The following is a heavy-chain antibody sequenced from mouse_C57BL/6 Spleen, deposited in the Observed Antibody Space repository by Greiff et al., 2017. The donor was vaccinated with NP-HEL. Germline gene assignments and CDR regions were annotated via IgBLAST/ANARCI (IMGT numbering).Heavy chain of an antibody. J-gene: IGHJ4*01. CDR3: ASLYYYGSSYGAMDY. V-gene: IGHV3-6*01. CDR1: GYSITSGYY. D-gene: IGHD1-1*01. Sequence: EVQRVESGPGLVKPSQSLSLTCSVTGYSITSGYYWNWIRQFPGNKLEWMGYISYDGSNNYNPSLKNRISLTRDTSKNQFFLKWNSVTTEDTATYYCASLYYYGSSYGAMDYWGQGTSVTVSS. CDR2: ISYDGSN.